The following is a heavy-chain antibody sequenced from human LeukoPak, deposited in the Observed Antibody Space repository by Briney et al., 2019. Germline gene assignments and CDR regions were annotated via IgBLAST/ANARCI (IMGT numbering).Heavy chain of an antibody. V-gene: IGHV3-7*02. D-gene: IGHD3-10*01. CDR1: GFTFSSYW. CDR3: ASYGSGSYYYYYGMDV. CDR2: IKQDGSEK. J-gene: IGHJ6*02. Sequence: GGSLRLSCAASGFTFSSYWMSWVRQAPGKGLEGVANIKQDGSEKYYVDSVKGRFTISRDNAKNSLYLQMNSLRAEDTAVYYCASYGSGSYYYYYGMDVWGQGTTVTVSS.